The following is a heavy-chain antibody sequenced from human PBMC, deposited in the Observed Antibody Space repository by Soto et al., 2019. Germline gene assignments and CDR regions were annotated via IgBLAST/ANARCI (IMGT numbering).Heavy chain of an antibody. CDR2: INGYGHGA. V-gene: IGHV1-18*01. CDR1: GYSFTTYG. CDR3: VRDLNGDFYY. Sequence: QVQLVQSGAEVRQPGASVKVSCKASGYSFTTYGMSWVRQAPGQGLEYMGWINGYGHGAKYVQRFQGRFSMTTDTSTNTVYMDLRSLTYDDTAVYYCVRDLNGDFYYWGQGTVVIVSP. D-gene: IGHD3-10*01. J-gene: IGHJ4*02.